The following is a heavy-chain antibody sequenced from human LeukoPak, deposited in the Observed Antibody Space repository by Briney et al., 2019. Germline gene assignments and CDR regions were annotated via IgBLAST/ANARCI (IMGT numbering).Heavy chain of an antibody. J-gene: IGHJ4*02. V-gene: IGHV4-59*01. Sequence: SETLSLTCTVSGGSISSYYWSWIRQPPGKGLEWIGYIYYSGSTNYNPSLKSRVTISVDTSKNQFSLKLSSVTAADTAVYYCARNLVVPAAHFDYWGPGTLVTVSS. CDR2: IYYSGST. CDR3: ARNLVVPAAHFDY. D-gene: IGHD2-2*01. CDR1: GGSISSYY.